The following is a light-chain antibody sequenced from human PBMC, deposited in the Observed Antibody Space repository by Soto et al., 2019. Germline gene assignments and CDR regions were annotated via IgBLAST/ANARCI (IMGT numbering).Light chain of an antibody. V-gene: IGKV4-1*01. CDR1: QSVLYSSNNNTY. Sequence: DLVMTQSTDSLSVCRGSPATINCKSSQSVLYSSNNNTYVAWFQQKPGQPPKLLIYWAATRESGVPDRFSGSGSGTDFTLTISSLQAEDVAVYYCQQYYTTPFTFGPGTKVDIK. J-gene: IGKJ3*01. CDR3: QQYYTTPFT. CDR2: WAA.